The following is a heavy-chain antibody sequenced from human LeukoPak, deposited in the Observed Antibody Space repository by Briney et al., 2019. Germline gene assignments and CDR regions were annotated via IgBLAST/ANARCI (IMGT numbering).Heavy chain of an antibody. CDR1: GFTFSSYA. CDR2: INSDGSST. V-gene: IGHV3-74*01. D-gene: IGHD5-24*01. Sequence: GGSLRLSCAASGFTFSSYAMHWVRQAPGKGLVWVSRINSDGSSTSYADSVKGRFTISRDNAKNTLYLQMNSLRAEDTAVYYXXXXXXEMATMDFDYWGQGTLVTVSS. CDR3: XXXXXEMATMDFDY. J-gene: IGHJ4*02.